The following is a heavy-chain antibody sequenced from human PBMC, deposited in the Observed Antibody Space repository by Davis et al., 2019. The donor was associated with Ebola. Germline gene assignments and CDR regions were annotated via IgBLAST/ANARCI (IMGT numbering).Heavy chain of an antibody. CDR1: GGSFSGYY. CDR2: VIDSGNS. V-gene: IGHV4-34*12. CDR3: AGRGYFDY. J-gene: IGHJ4*02. D-gene: IGHD3-10*01. Sequence: SETLSLTCAVYGGSFSGYYWSWVRQSPGKGLEWIGEVIDSGNSNYNPSLKGRVSVSVDTSKNQFSLKLSSVTAADTAVYYCAGRGYFDYWGQGTLVTVSS.